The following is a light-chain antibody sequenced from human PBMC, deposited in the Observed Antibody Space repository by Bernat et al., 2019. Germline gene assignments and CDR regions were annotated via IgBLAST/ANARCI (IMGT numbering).Light chain of an antibody. V-gene: IGLV3-19*01. J-gene: IGLJ3*02. CDR2: GKN. CDR3: NSRDSSGNHLRV. CDR1: SLRSYY. Sequence: SSELTQDPAVSVALGQTVRITCQGDSLRSYYASWYQQKPGQAPVLVIYGKNNRPSGIPDRFSGSSSGNTASLTITWAQAEDEADYSCNSRDSSGNHLRVFGGGTKLTVL.